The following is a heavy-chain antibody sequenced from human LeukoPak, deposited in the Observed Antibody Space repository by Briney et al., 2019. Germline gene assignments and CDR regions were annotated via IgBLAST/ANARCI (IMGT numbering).Heavy chain of an antibody. V-gene: IGHV1-2*02. CDR1: GYTFTVYY. J-gene: IGHJ4*02. CDR3: ARVALTAAGTMWANSHFDY. CDR2: INPNSGGT. Sequence: ASVKVSCKASGYTFTVYYMHWVRQAPGQGLEWMGWINPNSGGTNYAQKFQGRVTMTRDTSISTAYMELSRLRSEDTAVYYCARVALTAAGTMWANSHFDYWGQGTLVTVSS. D-gene: IGHD6-13*01.